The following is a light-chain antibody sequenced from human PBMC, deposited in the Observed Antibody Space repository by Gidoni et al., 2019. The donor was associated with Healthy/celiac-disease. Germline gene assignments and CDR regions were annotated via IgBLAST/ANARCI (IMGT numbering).Light chain of an antibody. CDR3: QQRSNWPGIT. Sequence: IVLTQSLATLSLSPGERATLSCRASQRVSSYLAWYQQKPGQAPRLLIYDASNRATGIPARFSGSGSGTDLTLTISSIEPEDFAVYYCQQRSNWPGITFGQGTRLEIK. V-gene: IGKV3-11*01. CDR2: DAS. CDR1: QRVSSY. J-gene: IGKJ5*01.